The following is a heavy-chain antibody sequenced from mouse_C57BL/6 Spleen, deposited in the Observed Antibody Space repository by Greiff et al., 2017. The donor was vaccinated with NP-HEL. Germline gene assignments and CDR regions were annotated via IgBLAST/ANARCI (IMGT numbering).Heavy chain of an antibody. CDR2: IYPSDSET. Sequence: QVQLQQPGAELVRPGSSVKLSCKASGYTFTSYWMDWVKQRPGQGLEWIGNIYPSDSETHYNQKFKDKATLTVDKSSSTAYMQLSSLTSEDSAVYYCARDGKLRLGYAMDYWGQGTSVTVSS. CDR3: ARDGKLRLGYAMDY. J-gene: IGHJ4*01. D-gene: IGHD2-4*01. CDR1: GYTFTSYW. V-gene: IGHV1-61*01.